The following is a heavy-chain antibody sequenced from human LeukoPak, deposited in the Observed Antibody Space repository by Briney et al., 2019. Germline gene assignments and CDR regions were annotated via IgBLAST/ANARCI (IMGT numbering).Heavy chain of an antibody. CDR3: ASRRNPYYYDSSGLGRNWFDP. D-gene: IGHD3-22*01. J-gene: IGHJ5*02. CDR2: IYYSGST. V-gene: IGHV4-39*07. CDR1: GGSISSSSYY. Sequence: SETLSLTCIVSGGSISSSSYYWGWIRQPPGKGLEWIGSIYYSGSTYYNPSLKSRVTISVDTSKNQFSLKLSSVTAADTAVYYCASRRNPYYYDSSGLGRNWFDPWGQGTLVTVSS.